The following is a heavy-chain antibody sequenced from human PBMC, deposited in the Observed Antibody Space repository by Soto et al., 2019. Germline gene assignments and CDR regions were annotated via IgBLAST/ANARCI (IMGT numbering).Heavy chain of an antibody. CDR3: ARWIDNGYFDY. CDR2: INAGRGKT. D-gene: IGHD4-17*01. V-gene: IGHV1-3*01. J-gene: IGHJ4*02. Sequence: QGQLVQSGAEVKKPGASVKVSCGTSGFSFTSYSFHWVRQAPAQGLQWMGWINAGRGKTKYSQQFQGRVTFTWDTSANTVYMELSTLTSEDTSVFYCARWIDNGYFDYWGQGTLVTFSA. CDR1: GFSFTSYS.